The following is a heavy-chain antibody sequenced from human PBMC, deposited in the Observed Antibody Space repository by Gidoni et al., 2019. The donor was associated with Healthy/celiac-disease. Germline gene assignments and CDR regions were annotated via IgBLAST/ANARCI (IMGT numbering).Heavy chain of an antibody. CDR3: ATHYNRNYYYGMDV. V-gene: IGHV1-69*01. J-gene: IGHJ6*02. D-gene: IGHD3-10*01. CDR1: GGTFSSYA. Sequence: QVQLVQSGAEVKKPGSSVKVSFKASGGTFSSYAISWVGQAPGQGLEWLGGIIPIFGTANYAQKFQGRVTITADESTSTAYMELSSLRSEDTAVYYCATHYNRNYYYGMDVWGQGTTVTVSS. CDR2: IIPIFGTA.